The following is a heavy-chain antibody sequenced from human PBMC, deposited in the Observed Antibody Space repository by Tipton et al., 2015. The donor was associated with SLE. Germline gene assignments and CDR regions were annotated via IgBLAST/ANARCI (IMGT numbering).Heavy chain of an antibody. V-gene: IGHV4-39*07. CDR3: ARVNWAPDY. CDR1: GGSISSGTEY. Sequence: LRLSCIVSGGSISSGTEYWGWIRQPPGKGLEFIGSVYRTGKNYYNPSLKSRVTISVDTSKNEFSLKLNSVTAADTAVYYCARVNWAPDYWGQGTLVTVSS. D-gene: IGHD3-16*01. J-gene: IGHJ4*02. CDR2: VYRTGKN.